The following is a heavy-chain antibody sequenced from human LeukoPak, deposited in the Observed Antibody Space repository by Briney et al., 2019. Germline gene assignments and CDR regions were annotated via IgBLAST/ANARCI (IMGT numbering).Heavy chain of an antibody. CDR3: ASEGDCSSTSCYRTYYYYYGMDV. Sequence: GGSLRLSCAASGFTFSSYAMHWVRQAPGKGLEWVAVISYDGSNKYYADSVKGRFTISRDNSKNTLYLQMNSLRAEDTAVYYCASEGDCSSTSCYRTYYYYYGMDVWGQGTTVTVSS. D-gene: IGHD2-2*01. CDR2: ISYDGSNK. CDR1: GFTFSSYA. V-gene: IGHV3-30-3*01. J-gene: IGHJ6*02.